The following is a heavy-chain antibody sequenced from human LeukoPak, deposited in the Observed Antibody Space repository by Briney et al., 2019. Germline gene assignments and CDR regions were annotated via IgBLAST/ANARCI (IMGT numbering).Heavy chain of an antibody. J-gene: IGHJ4*02. CDR3: ATAPLYSSSWYFRGYFDD. CDR2: IRNDGTIK. CDR1: GFTFSTYG. D-gene: IGHD6-13*01. Sequence: PGGSLRLSCAASGFTFSTYGMHWVRQAPGKGLEWVAFIRNDGTIKYYADSVKGRFTISRDNPKNTLYLQMNSLRAEDTAVYFCATAPLYSSSWYFRGYFDDWGQGTLVTVSS. V-gene: IGHV3-30*02.